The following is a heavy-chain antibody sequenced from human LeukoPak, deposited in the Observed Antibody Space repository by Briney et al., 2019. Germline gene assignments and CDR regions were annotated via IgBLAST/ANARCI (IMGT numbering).Heavy chain of an antibody. V-gene: IGHV3-30*18. J-gene: IGHJ4*02. Sequence: GGSLRLSCAASGFTFSSYGMHWVRQAPGKGLEWVAVISYDGSNKYYADSVKGRFTISRDNPKNTLYLQMNSLRAEDTAVYYRAKGGLYRGSGSYYADYWGQGTLVTVSS. CDR1: GFTFSSYG. CDR2: ISYDGSNK. CDR3: AKGGLYRGSGSYYADY. D-gene: IGHD3-10*01.